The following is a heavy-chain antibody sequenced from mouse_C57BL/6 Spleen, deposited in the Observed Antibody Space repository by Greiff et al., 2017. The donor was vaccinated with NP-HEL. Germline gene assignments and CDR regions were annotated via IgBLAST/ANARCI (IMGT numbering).Heavy chain of an antibody. CDR2: FHPYNDDT. V-gene: IGHV1-47*01. D-gene: IGHD1-1*01. J-gene: IGHJ4*01. CDR3: ARSGYYYGSSYGEYYYAMDY. Sequence: VQLQQSGAELVKPGASVKMSCKASGYTFTTYPIEWMKQNHGKSLEWIGNFHPYNDDTKYNEKFKGKATLTVEKSSSTVYLELSRLTSDDSAVYYCARSGYYYGSSYGEYYYAMDYWGQGTSVTVSS. CDR1: GYTFTTYP.